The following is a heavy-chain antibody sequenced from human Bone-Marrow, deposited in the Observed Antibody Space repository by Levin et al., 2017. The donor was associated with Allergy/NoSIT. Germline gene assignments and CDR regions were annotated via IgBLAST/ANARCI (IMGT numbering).Heavy chain of an antibody. Sequence: ASVKVSCKVSGYALTELSIHWVRQAPGKGLEWMGGVDPEDGETIYAQKFQGRVTMTEDTSSDTVYVELTSLTFEDTAVYFCATEAASVTTVFDLWGQGTLVTVSS. CDR1: GYALTELS. J-gene: IGHJ4*02. V-gene: IGHV1-24*01. D-gene: IGHD6-13*01. CDR3: ATEAASVTTVFDL. CDR2: VDPEDGET.